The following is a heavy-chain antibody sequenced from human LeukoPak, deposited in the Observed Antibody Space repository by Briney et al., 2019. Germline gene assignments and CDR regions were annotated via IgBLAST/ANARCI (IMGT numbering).Heavy chain of an antibody. CDR1: GFTFSDYY. CDR2: ISSSGTTI. J-gene: IGHJ4*02. CDR3: AREEPMVRGVIISGGLDY. D-gene: IGHD3-10*01. Sequence: PGGSLRLSCAASGFTFSDYYMSWIRQAPGKGLEWVSYISSSGTTIYYADSVKGRFTISRDNSKNTLYLQMNSLRAEDTAVYYCAREEPMVRGVIISGGLDYWGQGTLVTVSS. V-gene: IGHV3-11*04.